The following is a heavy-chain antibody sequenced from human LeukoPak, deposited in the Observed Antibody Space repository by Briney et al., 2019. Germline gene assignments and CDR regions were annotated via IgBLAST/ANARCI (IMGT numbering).Heavy chain of an antibody. D-gene: IGHD2-2*01. J-gene: IGHJ4*02. CDR2: IKQDGSEK. CDR3: ARGGRLPAAILCDY. V-gene: IGHV3-7*01. CDR1: GFTFSSYW. Sequence: GGSLRLSCAASGFTFSSYWMHWVRQAPGKGLEWVANIKQDGSEKYYVDSVKGRFTISRDNAKNSLYLQMNSLRAEDTAVYYCARGGRLPAAILCDYWGQGTLVTVSS.